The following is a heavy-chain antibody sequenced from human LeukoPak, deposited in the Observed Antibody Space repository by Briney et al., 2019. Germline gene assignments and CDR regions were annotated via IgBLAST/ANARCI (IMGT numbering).Heavy chain of an antibody. D-gene: IGHD3/OR15-3a*01. Sequence: PSETLSLTCTVSGYSISSGYYWGWIRQPPGKGLEWIGSIHHSGSTNYNPSLKSRVTISVDTSKNQFFLKLNSVTAADTAVYYCAKSRGLSLYNEWGQGTLVTVSS. J-gene: IGHJ4*02. V-gene: IGHV4-38-2*02. CDR3: AKSRGLSLYNE. CDR2: IHHSGST. CDR1: GYSISSGYY.